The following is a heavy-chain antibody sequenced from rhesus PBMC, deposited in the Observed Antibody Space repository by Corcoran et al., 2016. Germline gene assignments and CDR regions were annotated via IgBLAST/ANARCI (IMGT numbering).Heavy chain of an antibody. CDR1: GGSIRGYY. CDR3: ARDRGASSWYY. CDR2: IGGIGGST. Sequence: QVQLEESGPGLVKPSETLSLTCAVSGGSIRGYYWNLIRQPPGKGLEWIGYIGGIGGSTEYNPSRNSRVIISTDTSKNQCARRRSTVTAAETSVYYGARDRGASSWYYLGQVVLVTVSS. V-gene: IGHV4S5*01. D-gene: IGHD6-13*01. J-gene: IGHJ4*01.